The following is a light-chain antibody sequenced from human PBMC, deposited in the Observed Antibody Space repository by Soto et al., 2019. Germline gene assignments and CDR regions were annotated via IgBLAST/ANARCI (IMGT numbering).Light chain of an antibody. CDR3: QQYGSIPWT. V-gene: IGKV3-20*01. CDR2: DAS. CDR1: ESVVSNY. Sequence: EKVWTQSPGTLSLSPGERATLSCRSTESVVSNYLAWYQLKPGQAPRLLIYDASSRATGIPDRFSGSGSGTDFTLTISRLEPEDFAVYYCQQYGSIPWTFGQGTKVDIK. J-gene: IGKJ1*01.